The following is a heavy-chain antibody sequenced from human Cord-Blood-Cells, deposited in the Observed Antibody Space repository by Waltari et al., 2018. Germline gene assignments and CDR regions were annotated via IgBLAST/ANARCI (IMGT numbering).Heavy chain of an antibody. J-gene: IGHJ4*02. Sequence: QVQLQESGPGLVKPSGTLSLTGAVSGGSISSSNWWSWVRQPPGKGLEGIGEIYHRGCTNYTPSRKSRGTISGDKSKNQFSLKLSAVSAADTAVYYCARDLGSSSFDYWGQGTLVTVSS. D-gene: IGHD6-6*01. CDR3: ARDLGSSSFDY. V-gene: IGHV4-4*02. CDR2: IYHRGCT. CDR1: GGSISSSNW.